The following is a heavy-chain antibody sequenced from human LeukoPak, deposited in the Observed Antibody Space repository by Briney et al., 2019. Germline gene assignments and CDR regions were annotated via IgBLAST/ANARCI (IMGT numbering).Heavy chain of an antibody. V-gene: IGHV1-2*02. CDR3: ARGGAYCSGATCYVDY. J-gene: IGHJ4*02. CDR1: GYSFSGHY. CDR2: INPISGGT. D-gene: IGHD2-15*01. Sequence: ASVTVSCKASGYSFSGHYMHWVRQAPGQGVEWMGWINPISGGTNYAQKFQGRVTMTRDTSISTAYMELSGLRSDDTAVYYCARGGAYCSGATCYVDYWGQGSLVTVSS.